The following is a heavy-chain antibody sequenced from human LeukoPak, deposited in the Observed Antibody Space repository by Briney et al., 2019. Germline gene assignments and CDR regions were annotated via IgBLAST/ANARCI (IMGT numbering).Heavy chain of an antibody. V-gene: IGHV3-74*01. CDR1: GFTFSSYW. Sequence: GGSLRLSCAASGFTFSSYWMHWVRQAPGKGLVWVSCINNDGSSTTYADSVKGRFTISRDNAKSTLYLQIDSLRAEDTAVYYCARKTGGSYSFDYWGQGTLVTVSS. CDR2: INNDGSST. D-gene: IGHD1-26*01. J-gene: IGHJ4*02. CDR3: ARKTGGSYSFDY.